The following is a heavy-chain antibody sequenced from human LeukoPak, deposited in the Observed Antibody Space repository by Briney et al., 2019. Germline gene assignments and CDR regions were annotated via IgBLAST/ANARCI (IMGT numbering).Heavy chain of an antibody. J-gene: IGHJ6*04. CDR3: ATDTLRFRMDV. CDR2: IKKDGSEK. V-gene: IGHV3-7*01. CDR1: GFTFSSYW. Sequence: PGGSLRLSCAASGFTFSSYWMSWVRQAPGKGLEWVANIKKDGSEKYYVDSVKGRFTISRDNAKNSLFLQMNSLRDDDTGVYFCATDTLRFRMDVWGKGTTVIVSS. D-gene: IGHD3-3*01.